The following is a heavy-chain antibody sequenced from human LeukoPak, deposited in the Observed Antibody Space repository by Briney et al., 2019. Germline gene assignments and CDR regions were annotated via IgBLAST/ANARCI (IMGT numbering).Heavy chain of an antibody. V-gene: IGHV1-69*13. Sequence: SVKVSCKASGGTFSSSPISWVRQAPGQGLEWMGGIIPIFGTANYAQKFQDRVTITADESTTTTYMELSSLRSEDTAVYYCARGGQGGTYYGFWSLDYWGQGTLVSVSS. CDR3: ARGGQGGTYYGFWSLDY. CDR1: GGTFSSSP. CDR2: IIPIFGTA. D-gene: IGHD3-3*01. J-gene: IGHJ4*02.